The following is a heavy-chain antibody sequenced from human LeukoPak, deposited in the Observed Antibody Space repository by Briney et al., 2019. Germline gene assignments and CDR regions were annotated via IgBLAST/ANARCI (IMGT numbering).Heavy chain of an antibody. V-gene: IGHV3-30*02. CDR3: AKDNGSVLWFGELFN. CDR2: IRYDGSNK. D-gene: IGHD3-10*01. Sequence: GGSLRLSCAASGFTFSSYGMHWVRQAPGKGLEWVAFIRYDGSNKYYADSVKGRFTISRDNSKNTLYLQMNSLRAEDTAVYYCAKDNGSVLWFGELFNWGQGTLVTVSS. J-gene: IGHJ4*02. CDR1: GFTFSSYG.